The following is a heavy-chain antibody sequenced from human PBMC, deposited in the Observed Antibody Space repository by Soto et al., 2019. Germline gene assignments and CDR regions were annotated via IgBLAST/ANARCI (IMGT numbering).Heavy chain of an antibody. CDR1: GFIFTNYA. Sequence: PGGSLRLSCAASGFIFTNYAMSWVRQAPGKGLEWVSSISRTGDAHYADSVRGRFTISRDDSKNTLYLQLNSLRAEDTAVYNCAKNYFMDVWGKGTTVTVSS. V-gene: IGHV3-23*01. CDR2: ISRTGDA. CDR3: AKNYFMDV. D-gene: IGHD3-10*01. J-gene: IGHJ6*03.